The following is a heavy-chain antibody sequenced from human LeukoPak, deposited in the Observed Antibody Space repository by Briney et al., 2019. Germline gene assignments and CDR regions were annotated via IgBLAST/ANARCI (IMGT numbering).Heavy chain of an antibody. CDR1: EFTFSTYR. CDR3: AREARNYYGVDL. Sequence: PGGSLRLSCAASEFTFSTYRMNWVRQAPGKGLEWVSYVTSDSTIYYADSVKSRFTFSRDNAKKSLSLQMNSLRAEDTAVYYCAREARNYYGVDLWGQGTTVTVSS. J-gene: IGHJ6*02. V-gene: IGHV3-48*01. CDR2: VTSDSTI.